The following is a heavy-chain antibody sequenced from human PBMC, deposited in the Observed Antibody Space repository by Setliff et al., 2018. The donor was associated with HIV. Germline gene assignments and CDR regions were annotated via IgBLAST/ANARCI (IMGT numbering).Heavy chain of an antibody. D-gene: IGHD3-22*01. V-gene: IGHV3-7*01. J-gene: IGHJ6*03. CDR1: GFTFSSYW. CDR3: ARTITMIQWGYYYYYMDV. CDR2: IKQDGSEK. Sequence: LRLSCAASGFTFSSYWMSWVRQAPGKGLEWAANIKQDGSEKYYVDSVKGRFTISRDNAKNSMSLQMDSLRAEDTAVYYCARTITMIQWGYYYYYMDVWGKGATVTVSS.